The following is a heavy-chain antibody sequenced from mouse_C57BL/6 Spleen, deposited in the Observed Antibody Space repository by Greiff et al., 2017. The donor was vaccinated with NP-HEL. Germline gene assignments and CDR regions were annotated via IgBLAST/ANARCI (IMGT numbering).Heavy chain of an antibody. CDR2: INPNNGGT. CDR1: GYTFTDYN. J-gene: IGHJ4*01. CDR3: ARQKLGRAGITMDY. V-gene: IGHV1-22*01. D-gene: IGHD4-1*01. Sequence: EVQLQQSGPELVKPGASVKMSCKASGYTFTDYNMHWVKQSHGKSLEWIGYINPNNGGTSYNQKFKGKATLTVNKSSSTAYMELRSLTSEDSAVYYCARQKLGRAGITMDYWGQGTSVTVSS.